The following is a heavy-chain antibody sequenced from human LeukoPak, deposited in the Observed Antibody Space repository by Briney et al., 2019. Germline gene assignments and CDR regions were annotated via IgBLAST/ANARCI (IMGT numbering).Heavy chain of an antibody. Sequence: PGGSLRLSCAASGFTFSSYSMSWDLQAPGKRLEWVSGISGSGGSTYYADSVKGRFTISRDNSINTLYLQIESQRADVTALYYRANECITAAGNVNYFDNWGQGTMVTVSS. J-gene: IGHJ4*02. D-gene: IGHD6-13*01. CDR2: ISGSGGST. V-gene: IGHV3-23*01. CDR1: GFTFSSYS. CDR3: ANECITAAGNVNYFDN.